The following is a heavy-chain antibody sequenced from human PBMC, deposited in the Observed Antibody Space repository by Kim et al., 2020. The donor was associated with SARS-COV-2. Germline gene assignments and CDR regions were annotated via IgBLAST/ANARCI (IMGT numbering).Heavy chain of an antibody. Sequence: SVKVSCKASGGTFSSYAISWVRQAPGQGLEWMGRIIPILGIANYAQKFQGRVTITADKSTSTAYMELSSLRSEDTAVYYCAREDVDTAMVWAYNWFDPW. CDR1: GGTFSSYA. J-gene: IGHJ5*02. V-gene: IGHV1-69*04. CDR3: AREDVDTAMVWAYNWFDP. CDR2: IIPILGIA. D-gene: IGHD5-18*01.